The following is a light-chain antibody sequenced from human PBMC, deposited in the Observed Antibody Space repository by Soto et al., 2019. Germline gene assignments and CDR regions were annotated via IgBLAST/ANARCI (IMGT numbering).Light chain of an antibody. CDR1: SSNIGHHY. Sequence: QSVLTQPPSVSAAPGQKVTISFSGSSSNIGHHYVSWYQHFPGTAPKVLIYDNDYRPSGIPDRFSGSKSGTSATLGITGLQTGDEADYYCATWDSSLSAGVFGGGTKLTVL. CDR3: ATWDSSLSAGV. V-gene: IGLV1-51*01. J-gene: IGLJ3*02. CDR2: DND.